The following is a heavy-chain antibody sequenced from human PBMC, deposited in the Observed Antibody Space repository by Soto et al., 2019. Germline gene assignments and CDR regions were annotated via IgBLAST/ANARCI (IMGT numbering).Heavy chain of an antibody. Sequence: SETLSLTCTVSGETIISNSHYWVLIRHPPGKGLESIANIYYDGNTYYNPSLKSRVTISLDTSKNQFSLRLNSVTAADTAVYFCVRASSEPRIFMYPLDDWGLRTLVTVS. CDR1: GETIISNSHY. CDR3: VRASSEPRIFMYPLDD. J-gene: IGHJ4*02. D-gene: IGHD3-22*01. CDR2: IYYDGNT. V-gene: IGHV4-39*01.